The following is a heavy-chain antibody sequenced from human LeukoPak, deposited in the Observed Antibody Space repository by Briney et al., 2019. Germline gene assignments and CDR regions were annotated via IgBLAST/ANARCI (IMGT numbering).Heavy chain of an antibody. CDR3: AKGSVSYFQGPLGY. V-gene: IGHV3-23*01. D-gene: IGHD3-10*01. J-gene: IGHJ4*02. Sequence: GGSLRLSCAASGFTFSSYAMSWVRQARGKGLEWVSAISGSGGSTYCADSVKGRFTISRDNSKNTLYLQMNSLRAEDTAVYYCAKGSVSYFQGPLGYWGQGTLVTVSS. CDR1: GFTFSSYA. CDR2: ISGSGGST.